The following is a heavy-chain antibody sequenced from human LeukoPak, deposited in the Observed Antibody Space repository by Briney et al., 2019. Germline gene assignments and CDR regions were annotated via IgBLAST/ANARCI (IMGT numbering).Heavy chain of an antibody. Sequence: GRSLRLSCAASGFTFSSYAMHWVRQAPGKGLEWVAVISYDGSNKYYADSVKGRFTISGDNSKNTLYLQMNSLRAEDTAVYYCARGPPTPRDYYYGMDVWGKGTTVTVSS. CDR1: GFTFSSYA. CDR2: ISYDGSNK. V-gene: IGHV3-30*04. CDR3: ARGPPTPRDYYYGMDV. J-gene: IGHJ6*04.